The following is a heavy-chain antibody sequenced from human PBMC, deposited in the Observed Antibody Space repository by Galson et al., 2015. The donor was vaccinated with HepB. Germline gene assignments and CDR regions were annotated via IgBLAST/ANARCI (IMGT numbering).Heavy chain of an antibody. V-gene: IGHV3-33*01. CDR2: IWYDGSNK. J-gene: IGHJ4*02. CDR3: ARDSDVDTAMVSPFDY. Sequence: SLRLSCAASGFTFSSYGMHWVRQAPGKGLEWVAVIWYDGSNKYYADSVKGRFTISRDNSKNTLYLQMNSLRAEDTAVYYCARDSDVDTAMVSPFDYWGQGTLVTVSS. D-gene: IGHD5-18*01. CDR1: GFTFSSYG.